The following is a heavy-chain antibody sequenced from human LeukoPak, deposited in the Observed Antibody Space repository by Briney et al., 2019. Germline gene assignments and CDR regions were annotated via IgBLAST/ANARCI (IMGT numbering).Heavy chain of an antibody. CDR2: ISAYNGNT. CDR3: ARAHFGVVNMDV. D-gene: IGHD3-3*01. Sequence: ASVKVSCKASGYTFTSYGISWVRQAPGQGLEWMGWISAYNGNTNYAQKLQGRVTMTTDTSTSTAYMELRSLRSGDTAVYYCARAHFGVVNMDVWGKGTTVTASS. J-gene: IGHJ6*04. V-gene: IGHV1-18*01. CDR1: GYTFTSYG.